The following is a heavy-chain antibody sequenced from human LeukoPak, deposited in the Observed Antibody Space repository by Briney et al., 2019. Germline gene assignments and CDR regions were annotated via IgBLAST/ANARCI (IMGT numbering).Heavy chain of an antibody. CDR1: GGSISSSSYY. D-gene: IGHD3-16*01. CDR2: IYDSGST. J-gene: IGHJ6*01. Sequence: SETLSLTCTVSGGSISSSSYYWGWIRQPPGKGLEWIGSIYDSGSTYCNPSLRSRFTISVDTSKNQFSLKLSSVTAADTAVYYCARFGVDYGMDVWGQGTTVTVSS. V-gene: IGHV4-39*07. CDR3: ARFGVDYGMDV.